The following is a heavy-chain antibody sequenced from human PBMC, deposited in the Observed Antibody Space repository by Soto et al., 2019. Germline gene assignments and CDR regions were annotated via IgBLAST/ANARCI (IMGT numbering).Heavy chain of an antibody. CDR3: AKGRGSSWNADY. J-gene: IGHJ4*02. CDR1: GFTFRSYA. CDR2: ISGSGNTS. Sequence: EVQLLESGGGLVQPGGSLRLSCVASGFTFRSYAMRWVRRAPGKGLEWVSAISGSGNTSYFADSVRGRFTISRDNSKDTLYLQLNNLRVDDTAEYFCAKGRGSSWNADYWGQGTLVTVAS. D-gene: IGHD6-13*01. V-gene: IGHV3-23*01.